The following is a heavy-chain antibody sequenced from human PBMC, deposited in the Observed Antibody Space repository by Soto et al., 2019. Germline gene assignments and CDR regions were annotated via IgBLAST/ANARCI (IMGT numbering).Heavy chain of an antibody. Sequence: QIQLVQSGAEVKKPGASVKVSCKASGYTFSSFGITWVRQAPGQGLEWMGWISTDNGNTNYAQKLQGRVTMTTDTSTSTAYMELRSLTSDDTAFYYCGLWFETNYFDYWGQGTLVTVSS. V-gene: IGHV1-18*01. D-gene: IGHD3-10*01. J-gene: IGHJ4*02. CDR2: ISTDNGNT. CDR3: GLWFETNYFDY. CDR1: GYTFSSFG.